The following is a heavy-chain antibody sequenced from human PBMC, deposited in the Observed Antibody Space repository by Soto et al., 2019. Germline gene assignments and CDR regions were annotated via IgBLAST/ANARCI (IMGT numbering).Heavy chain of an antibody. CDR3: ARDHSSGDAFDI. CDR2: ISYDGSNK. V-gene: IGHV3-30-3*01. Sequence: QVQLVESGGGVVQPGRSLRLSCAASGFTFSSYAMHWVRQAPGKGLEWVAVISYDGSNKYYADSVKGRFTISRDNFKNTLYLQMNRLRAEDTAVYYCARDHSSGDAFDIWGQGTMVTVSS. D-gene: IGHD6-19*01. CDR1: GFTFSSYA. J-gene: IGHJ3*02.